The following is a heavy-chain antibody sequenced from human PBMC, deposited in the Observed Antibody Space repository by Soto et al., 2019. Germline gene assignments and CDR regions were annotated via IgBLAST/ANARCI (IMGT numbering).Heavy chain of an antibody. V-gene: IGHV3-9*01. J-gene: IGHJ5*02. CDR3: AKDKKSLWFGASNYFDP. D-gene: IGHD3-10*01. CDR1: GFKFDDYA. Sequence: EVQLVESGGGLVQPGRSLRLACAASGFKFDDYAMHWVRQAPGQGLEWVSGISWNSGSSGYGESVKGRFTISTDNAKNSLFLEMNSLTAEDTAFYYCAKDKKSLWFGASNYFDPWGQGTLVTVSS. CDR2: ISWNSGSS.